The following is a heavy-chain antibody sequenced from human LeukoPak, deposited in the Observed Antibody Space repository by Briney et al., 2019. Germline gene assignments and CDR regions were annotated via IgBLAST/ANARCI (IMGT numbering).Heavy chain of an antibody. Sequence: GGSLRLSCAASGFTVSGNYVTWVRQAPGKGLEWVSVIYSGGNTYYADSVKGRFTISRDNSKNTLYLRMNSLRAEDTAVYYCARAYGGYYFDYWGQGTLVTVSS. J-gene: IGHJ4*02. CDR2: IYSGGNT. V-gene: IGHV3-53*01. D-gene: IGHD4/OR15-4a*01. CDR1: GFTVSGNY. CDR3: ARAYGGYYFDY.